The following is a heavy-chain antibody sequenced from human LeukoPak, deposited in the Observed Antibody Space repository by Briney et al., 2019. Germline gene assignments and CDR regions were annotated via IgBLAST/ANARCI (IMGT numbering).Heavy chain of an antibody. J-gene: IGHJ5*02. Sequence: GESLKISCKGSGYSFTSYWIGWVRQMPGKGLEWMGIIYPGDSDTRYSPSFQGQVTISADKSISTAYLQWSSLKASDTAMYYCAVGYSGYDYMDWFDPWGQGTLVIVSS. CDR1: GYSFTSYW. V-gene: IGHV5-51*01. D-gene: IGHD5-12*01. CDR2: IYPGDSDT. CDR3: AVGYSGYDYMDWFDP.